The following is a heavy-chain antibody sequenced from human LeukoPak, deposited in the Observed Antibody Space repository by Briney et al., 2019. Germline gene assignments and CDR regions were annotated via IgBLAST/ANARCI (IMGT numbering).Heavy chain of an antibody. CDR2: IYSDGST. Sequence: GGSLRLSCAASGFTFSSYSMSWVRQAPGKGLEWVSVIYSDGSTYYADSVKGRFAISRDNSKNTLFLQMNSLRAEDTAVYYCARAQRGYSYLLDYWGQGTLVTVSS. CDR1: GFTFSSYS. D-gene: IGHD5-18*01. V-gene: IGHV3-66*01. CDR3: ARAQRGYSYLLDY. J-gene: IGHJ4*02.